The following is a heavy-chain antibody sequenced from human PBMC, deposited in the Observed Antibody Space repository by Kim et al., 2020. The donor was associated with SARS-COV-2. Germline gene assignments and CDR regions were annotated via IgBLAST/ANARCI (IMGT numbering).Heavy chain of an antibody. CDR3: AKGGAYSSNSL. Sequence: TYYADSVNGRFTISRDTSKNTLYLQMNSLRAEDTAVYYCAKGGAYSSNSLWGQGTLVTVCS. V-gene: IGHV3-23*01. J-gene: IGHJ4*02. D-gene: IGHD6-13*01. CDR2: T.